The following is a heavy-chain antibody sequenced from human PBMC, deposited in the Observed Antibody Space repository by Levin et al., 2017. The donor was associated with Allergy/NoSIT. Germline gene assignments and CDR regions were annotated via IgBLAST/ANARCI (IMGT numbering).Heavy chain of an antibody. V-gene: IGHV3-7*04. J-gene: IGHJ4*02. CDR1: GFLFNRYW. CDR3: ARDFRASGYSSNSY. Sequence: PGGSLRLSCAASGFLFNRYWMSWVRQAPGKGLEWVANIKEDGSEKYYVDSVKGRFTISRDNAKNSLYLQMNSLRAEDTAVYYCARDFRASGYSSNSYWGQGTLATVSP. CDR2: IKEDGSEK. D-gene: IGHD6-13*01.